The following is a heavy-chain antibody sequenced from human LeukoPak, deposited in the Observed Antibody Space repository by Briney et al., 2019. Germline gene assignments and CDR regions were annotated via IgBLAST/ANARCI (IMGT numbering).Heavy chain of an antibody. D-gene: IGHD3-22*01. CDR2: INRDGSST. V-gene: IGHV3-74*01. CDR1: GIIFSNYW. CDR3: ARGDSSGYFGVVDY. Sequence: GGSLRLSCAASGIIFSNYWMHWVRQAPGKGLVWVSRINRDGSSTSYADSVKGRFTISRDNAKNTLYLQMNSLRAEDTAVYYCARGDSSGYFGVVDYWGQGTLVTVSS. J-gene: IGHJ4*02.